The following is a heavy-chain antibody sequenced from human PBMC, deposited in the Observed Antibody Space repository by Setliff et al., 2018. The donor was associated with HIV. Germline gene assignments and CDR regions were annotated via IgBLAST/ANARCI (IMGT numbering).Heavy chain of an antibody. J-gene: IGHJ6*03. D-gene: IGHD6-19*01. V-gene: IGHV3-30*04. Sequence: GGSLRLSCAASGFTFSSYAMHWVRQAPGKGLEWVAVISYDGSNKYYAGSVKGRFTISRDNSKNTLYLQMNSLRAEDTAVYYCARDASISVAGRYYFYYMDVWGKGTTVTV. CDR3: ARDASISVAGRYYFYYMDV. CDR1: GFTFSSYA. CDR2: ISYDGSNK.